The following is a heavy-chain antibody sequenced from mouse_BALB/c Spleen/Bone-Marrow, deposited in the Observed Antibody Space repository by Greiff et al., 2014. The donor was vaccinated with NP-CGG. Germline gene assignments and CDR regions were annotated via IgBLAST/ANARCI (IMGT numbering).Heavy chain of an antibody. Sequence: VQLKESGPELVRPGASMKISCKASGYSFTGYTMNWVKQSHGKNLEWIGLINPYNGGTSYNQKFKGKATLTVDKSSSTAYMELLSLTSEDSAVYYCARNNDYDEEDYAMDYWGQGTSVTVSS. V-gene: IGHV1-18*01. CDR2: INPYNGGT. CDR1: GYSFTGYT. CDR3: ARNNDYDEEDYAMDY. J-gene: IGHJ4*01. D-gene: IGHD2-4*01.